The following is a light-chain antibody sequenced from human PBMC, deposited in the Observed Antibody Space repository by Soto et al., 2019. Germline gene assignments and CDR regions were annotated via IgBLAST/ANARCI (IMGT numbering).Light chain of an antibody. CDR3: QQSYRTPLT. CDR2: GAS. CDR1: QSISSSY. J-gene: IGKJ4*01. Sequence: EIVLTQSPGTLSLSPGKRATLSCRASQSISSSYLAWYQQRPGQAPRLLIYGASSRATGIPDRFSGSGSGTDFTLTISSLQPEDFASYYCQQSYRTPLTFGGGTKVEIK. V-gene: IGKV3-20*01.